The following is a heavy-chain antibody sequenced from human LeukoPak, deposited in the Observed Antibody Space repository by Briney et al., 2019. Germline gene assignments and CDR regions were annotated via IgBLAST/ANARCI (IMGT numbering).Heavy chain of an antibody. D-gene: IGHD4-17*01. CDR3: ARHGGGTVTTLLY. Sequence: SETLSLTCTVSGGFISSYYWSWIRQPPGKGLEWIGYIYYSGSTNYNPSLKSRVTISVDTSKNQFSLKLSSVTAADTAVYYCARHGGGTVTTLLYWGQGTLVTVSS. J-gene: IGHJ4*02. V-gene: IGHV4-59*08. CDR2: IYYSGST. CDR1: GGFISSYY.